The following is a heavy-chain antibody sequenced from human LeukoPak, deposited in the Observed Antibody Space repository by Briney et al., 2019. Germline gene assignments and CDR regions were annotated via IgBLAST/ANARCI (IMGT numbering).Heavy chain of an antibody. CDR3: ARLSIVGATNFDY. CDR1: GASITSYY. CDR2: IYYSGST. D-gene: IGHD1-26*01. V-gene: IGHV4-59*08. J-gene: IGHJ4*02. Sequence: SETLSHTCTVSGASITSYYWSWIRQPPGKGLEWIGYIYYSGSTTYKSSLKSRVTISVDTSKNQFSLKLSSVTAADTAVYYCARLSIVGATNFDYWGQGTLVTVSS.